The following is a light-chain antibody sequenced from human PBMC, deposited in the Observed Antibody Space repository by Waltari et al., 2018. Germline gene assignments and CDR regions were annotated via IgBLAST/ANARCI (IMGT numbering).Light chain of an antibody. V-gene: IGKV3-11*01. Sequence: EIVLTQSPATLSLSPGERVTLSCRASQSVSGYLAWYQQKPGQAPRLLIYAASNRAIGIPARFSGSESGTDFTLTISSLEPEDFAVYYCQQRTNLPPTFGGGTKVEIK. J-gene: IGKJ4*01. CDR1: QSVSGY. CDR3: QQRTNLPPT. CDR2: AAS.